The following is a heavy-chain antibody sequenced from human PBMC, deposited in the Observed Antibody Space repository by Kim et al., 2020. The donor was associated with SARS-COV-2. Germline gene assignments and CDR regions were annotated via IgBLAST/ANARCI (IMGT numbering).Heavy chain of an antibody. D-gene: IGHD3-10*01. Sequence: GGSLRLSCAASGFTFSSYGMHWVRQAPGKGLEWVAVISYDGSNKYYADSVKGRFTISRDNSKNTLYLQMNSLRAEDTAVYYCAKEEFYGSGSIIDYWGQGTLVTVSS. CDR2: ISYDGSNK. V-gene: IGHV3-30*18. CDR3: AKEEFYGSGSIIDY. CDR1: GFTFSSYG. J-gene: IGHJ4*02.